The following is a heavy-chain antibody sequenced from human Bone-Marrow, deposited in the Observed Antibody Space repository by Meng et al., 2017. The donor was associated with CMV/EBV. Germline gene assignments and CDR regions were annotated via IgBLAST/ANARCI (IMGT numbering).Heavy chain of an antibody. J-gene: IGHJ5*02. D-gene: IGHD3-3*01. CDR1: GFTFSSYS. CDR3: ARDGGYYDFWSGYPPDNWFDP. V-gene: IGHV3-30*03. Sequence: GGSLRLSCAASGFTFSSYSMNWVRQAPGKGLEWVAVISYDGSNKYYADSVKGRFTISRDNSKNTLYLQMNSLRAEDTAVYYCARDGGYYDFWSGYPPDNWFDPWGQGTLVTVSS. CDR2: ISYDGSNK.